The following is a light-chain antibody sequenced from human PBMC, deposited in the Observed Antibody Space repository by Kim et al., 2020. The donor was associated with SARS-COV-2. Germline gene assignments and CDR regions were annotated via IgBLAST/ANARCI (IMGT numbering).Light chain of an antibody. V-gene: IGLV3-10*01. Sequence: SYELTQPPSVSVSPGQTARITCSGDVLPKRYAYWYQQKSGQAPVLVIYEDSKRPSGIPERFSGSSSGTVATLTISAAQEEDEADYYCYSIDTNGNRRYVFGSGTKVTVL. CDR2: EDS. CDR3: YSIDTNGNRRYV. CDR1: VLPKRY. J-gene: IGLJ1*01.